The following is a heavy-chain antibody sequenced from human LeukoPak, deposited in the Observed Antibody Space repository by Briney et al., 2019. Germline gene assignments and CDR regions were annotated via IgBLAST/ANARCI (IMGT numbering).Heavy chain of an antibody. CDR3: AIYSSGWYRVY. V-gene: IGHV5-10-1*01. D-gene: IGHD6-19*01. CDR2: IDLSDSYT. CDR1: GYSFTSFW. J-gene: IGHJ4*02. Sequence: GESLKISCKGSGYSFTSFWISWGRQGPGKGLEWMGRIDLSDSYTNHSPSFQGHVTISADKSISTAYLQWSSLKASDTAMYYCAIYSSGWYRVYWGQGTLVTVSS.